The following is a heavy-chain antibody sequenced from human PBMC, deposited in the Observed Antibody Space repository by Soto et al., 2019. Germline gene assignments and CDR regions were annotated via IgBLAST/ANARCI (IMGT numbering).Heavy chain of an antibody. J-gene: IGHJ6*02. V-gene: IGHV4-34*01. CDR3: ARGLGYSYGWSYYYYGMDV. CDR1: GGSFSGYY. D-gene: IGHD5-18*01. Sequence: SETLSLTCAVYGGSFSGYYWSWIRQPPGKGLEWIGEINHSGSTNYNPSLKSRVTISVDTSKNQFSLKLSSVTAADTAVYYCARGLGYSYGWSYYYYGMDVWGQGTTVTVSS. CDR2: INHSGST.